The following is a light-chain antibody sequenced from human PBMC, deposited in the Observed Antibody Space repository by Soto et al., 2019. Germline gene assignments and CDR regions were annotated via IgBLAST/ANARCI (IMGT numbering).Light chain of an antibody. Sequence: DIVLTQSPGTLSLSPGEKAILSCRASQSIAPNYLAWYQQKPGQAPRLLIYGASSRATGIPDRFSGSGSGTDFTLTISRLEPEDFAVYYCQQRSNWPRTFGQGTKVDIK. CDR3: QQRSNWPRT. CDR2: GAS. CDR1: QSIAPNY. J-gene: IGKJ1*01. V-gene: IGKV3D-20*02.